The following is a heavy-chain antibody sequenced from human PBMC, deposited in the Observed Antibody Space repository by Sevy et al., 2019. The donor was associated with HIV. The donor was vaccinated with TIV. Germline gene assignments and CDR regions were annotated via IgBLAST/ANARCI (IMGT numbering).Heavy chain of an antibody. CDR1: GFTVSSNY. CDR2: IYSGGST. V-gene: IGHV3-53*01. Sequence: GGSLRLSCAASGFTVSSNYMSWVRQAPGKGLEWVSVIYSGGSTYYADSVKGQFTISRDNSKNTLYLQMNSLRAEDTAVYYCASGSYYYGMDVWGQGTTVTVSS. J-gene: IGHJ6*02. CDR3: ASGSYYYGMDV.